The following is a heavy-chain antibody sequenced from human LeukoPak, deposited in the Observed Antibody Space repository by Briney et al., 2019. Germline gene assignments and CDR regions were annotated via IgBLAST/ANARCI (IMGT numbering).Heavy chain of an antibody. J-gene: IGHJ4*02. CDR2: ISYNGRRK. CDR3: ARQEARNYYYEGLDY. Sequence: GGSLRLSCVASGFSFSGYAIHWVRQAPGPGLEWVALISYNGRRKEYADSVKGRFTIDRDNSKNTVYLQMNSLRPDDTAIYFCARQEARNYYYEGLDYWGQGNLVTVSS. D-gene: IGHD3-22*01. CDR1: GFSFSGYA. V-gene: IGHV3-30*04.